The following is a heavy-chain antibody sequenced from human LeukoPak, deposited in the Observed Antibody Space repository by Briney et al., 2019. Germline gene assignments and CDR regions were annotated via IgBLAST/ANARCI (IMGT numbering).Heavy chain of an antibody. V-gene: IGHV1-69*01. CDR1: GGTFSSYA. J-gene: IGHJ4*02. D-gene: IGHD5-18*01. Sequence: SVKVSCKASGGTFSSYAISWVRQAPGQGLEWMGGIIPIFGTANYAQKFQGRVTITADESTSTAYVELSSLRSEDTAVYYCATYTAMATGTFDYWGQGTLVTVSS. CDR3: ATYTAMATGTFDY. CDR2: IIPIFGTA.